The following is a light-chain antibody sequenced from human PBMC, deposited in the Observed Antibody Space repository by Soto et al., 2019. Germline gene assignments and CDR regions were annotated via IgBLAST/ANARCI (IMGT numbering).Light chain of an antibody. J-gene: IGKJ4*01. CDR2: DAS. Sequence: EIVMTQSPATLSVSPGERATLSCRASQSVNSNLAWYRQKPGQAPRLLIPDASTRATGVPARFSGRGSGTEFTLTISSLQSEDSGIYYWQQYNFWPPLTFGGGTKVEIK. CDR3: QQYNFWPPLT. V-gene: IGKV3-15*01. CDR1: QSVNSN.